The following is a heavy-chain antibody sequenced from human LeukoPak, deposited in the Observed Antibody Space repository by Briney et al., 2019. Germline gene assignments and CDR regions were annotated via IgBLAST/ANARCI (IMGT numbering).Heavy chain of an antibody. V-gene: IGHV1-2*02. CDR3: ARPNYCSGDSCLNWFDS. J-gene: IGHJ5*01. D-gene: IGHD2-15*01. CDR2: INPNSGGT. Sequence: ASVKVSCKASGYTFTGYYIHWVRQAPGQGIEWMGWINPNSGGTNYAQKFQGRVTMTRDTSISTAYMELSRLRSDDTAVYYCARPNYCSGDSCLNWFDSWGQGTLVTVSS. CDR1: GYTFTGYY.